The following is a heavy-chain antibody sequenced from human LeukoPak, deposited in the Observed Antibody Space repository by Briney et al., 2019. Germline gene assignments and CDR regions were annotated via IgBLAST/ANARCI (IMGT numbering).Heavy chain of an antibody. CDR2: ISSSSSYI. CDR1: GFTFSSYS. J-gene: IGHJ4*02. CDR3: ARGEGYCSSTSCYFLS. V-gene: IGHV3-21*01. Sequence: GGSLRLSCAASGFTFSSYSMNWVRQAPGKGLEWVSSISSSSSYIYYADSVKGRFTISRDNAKNSLYLQMNSLRAEDTAVYYCARGEGYCSSTSCYFLSWGQGTLVTVSS. D-gene: IGHD2-2*01.